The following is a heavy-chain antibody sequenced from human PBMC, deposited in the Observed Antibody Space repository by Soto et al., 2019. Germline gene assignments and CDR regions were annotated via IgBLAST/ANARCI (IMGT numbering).Heavy chain of an antibody. CDR2: VNHSGST. Sequence: PSETLYLTCAVYGESFRGYYCRWIRQPPGTGLEWIGEVNHSGSTNYNPSLKSRVTISVDTSKNQFSLKLSSVTAADTAVYFCASGRAVTRYYFAMDVWVQGTTVT. J-gene: IGHJ6*02. D-gene: IGHD2-21*02. CDR3: ASGRAVTRYYFAMDV. V-gene: IGHV4-34*01. CDR1: GESFRGYY.